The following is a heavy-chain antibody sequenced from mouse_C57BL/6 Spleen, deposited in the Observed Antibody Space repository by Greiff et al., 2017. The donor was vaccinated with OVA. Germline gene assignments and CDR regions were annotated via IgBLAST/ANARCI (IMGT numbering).Heavy chain of an antibody. CDR1: GYTFTDYY. V-gene: IGHV1-76*01. CDR2: IYPGSGNT. D-gene: IGHD1-2*01. CDR3: ARWGRYYGHEGFAY. J-gene: IGHJ3*01. Sequence: QVQLKQSGAELVRPGASVKLSCKASGYTFTDYYINWVKQRPGQGLEWIARIYPGSGNTYYNEKFKGKATLTAEKSSSTAYMQLSSLTSEDSAVYFCARWGRYYGHEGFAYWGQGTLVTVSA.